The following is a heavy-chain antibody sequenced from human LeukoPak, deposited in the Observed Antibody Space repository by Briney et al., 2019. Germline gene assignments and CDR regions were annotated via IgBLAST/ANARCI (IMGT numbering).Heavy chain of an antibody. J-gene: IGHJ6*03. CDR3: ARGGYYYGSGSYSYMDV. Sequence: ASVKVSCKASGYTFTGYYMHWVRQAPGQGLEWMGWINPNSGGTNYAQKFQGRVTMTRDTSISTAYMELSRLRSDDTAVYYCARGGYYYGSGSYSYMDVWGKGTTVTISS. D-gene: IGHD3-10*01. CDR1: GYTFTGYY. V-gene: IGHV1-2*02. CDR2: INPNSGGT.